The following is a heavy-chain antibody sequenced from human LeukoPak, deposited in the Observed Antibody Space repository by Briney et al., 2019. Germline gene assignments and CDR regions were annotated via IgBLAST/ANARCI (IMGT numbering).Heavy chain of an antibody. CDR2: INQDGGEK. Sequence: PGRSLRLSCAASGFTFSRYWMTWVRQAPGKGLEWVANINQDGGEKYYVDSVKGRFTISRDNAKNSLFLQVNSLRAEDTAVYYCAELDSSSPRNWGQGALVTVSS. D-gene: IGHD6-13*01. CDR1: GFTFSRYW. J-gene: IGHJ4*02. CDR3: AELDSSSPRN. V-gene: IGHV3-7*02.